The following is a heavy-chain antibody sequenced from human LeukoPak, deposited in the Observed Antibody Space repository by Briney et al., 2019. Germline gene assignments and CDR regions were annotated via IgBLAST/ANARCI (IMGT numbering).Heavy chain of an antibody. Sequence: SVKVSCKASGGTFSSYAISWVRQAPGQGLAWMGGIIPIFGTANYAQKFQGRVTITTDESTSTAYMELSSLRSEDTAVYYCARDKGGLGYCSGGSCYYWFDPWGQGTLVTVSS. CDR2: IIPIFGTA. D-gene: IGHD2-15*01. V-gene: IGHV1-69*05. CDR3: ARDKGGLGYCSGGSCYYWFDP. J-gene: IGHJ5*02. CDR1: GGTFSSYA.